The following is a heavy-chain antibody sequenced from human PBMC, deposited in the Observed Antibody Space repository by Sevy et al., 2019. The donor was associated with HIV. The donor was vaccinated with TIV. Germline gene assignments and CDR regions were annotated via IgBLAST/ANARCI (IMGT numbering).Heavy chain of an antibody. V-gene: IGHV4-4*02. CDR3: SISGTYYYESSGYYSRGDDAFDI. Sequence: SETLSLTCAVSGGSISSSNWWSWVRQPPGKGLEWIGEIYRSGSTNYNPSLKSRVTISVDKSKNQFSLKLSSVTAADTAVYYWSISGTYYYESSGYYSRGDDAFDIWGQGTMVTVSS. CDR2: IYRSGST. J-gene: IGHJ3*02. CDR1: GGSISSSNW. D-gene: IGHD3-22*01.